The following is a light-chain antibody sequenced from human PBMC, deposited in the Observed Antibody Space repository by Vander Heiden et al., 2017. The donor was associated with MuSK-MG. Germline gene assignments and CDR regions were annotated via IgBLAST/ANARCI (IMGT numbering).Light chain of an antibody. CDR2: DAP. V-gene: IGKV3-11*01. J-gene: IGKJ5*01. CDR3: QQHAYWPPST. CDR1: RSVNTY. Sequence: EIVLTQSAATLSLSPGEWATLSCRASRSVNTYLAWYQQRPGQAPRLLIYDAPNRDAGITARFSGSGYGKDFTLTISNREQEDFAVYYCQQHAYWPPSTFGQGTRIDIK.